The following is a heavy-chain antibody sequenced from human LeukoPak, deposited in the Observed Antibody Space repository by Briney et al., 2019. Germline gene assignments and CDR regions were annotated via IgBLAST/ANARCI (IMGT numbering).Heavy chain of an antibody. J-gene: IGHJ4*02. CDR3: ARSNWIDWGPWGY. V-gene: IGHV3-23*01. D-gene: IGHD7-27*01. CDR2: ISGSGGST. Sequence: GGSLRLSCTASGFTFSSYGMSWVRQAPGKGLDWVSAISGSGGSTYYADSVKGRFSISRDNSKNTLYLQMNSLRAEDTAVYYCARSNWIDWGPWGYWGQGTLVTVSS. CDR1: GFTFSSYG.